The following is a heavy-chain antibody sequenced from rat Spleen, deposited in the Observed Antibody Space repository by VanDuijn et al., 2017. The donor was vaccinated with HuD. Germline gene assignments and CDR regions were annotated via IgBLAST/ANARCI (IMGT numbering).Heavy chain of an antibody. CDR2: ISSGGST. J-gene: IGHJ4*01. D-gene: IGHD1-11*01. V-gene: IGHV2S12*01. CDR3: TRATAGGYLYVMDA. Sequence: QVQLKESGPGLVQPSQTLSLTCTVSGFSLTSNGVNWVRQPPGKGLEWIAAISSGGSTYSNSALKSRLSISKDASKSQVFLKMNSLQTEDTAIYFCTRATAGGYLYVMDAWGQGASVTVSS. CDR1: GFSLTSNG.